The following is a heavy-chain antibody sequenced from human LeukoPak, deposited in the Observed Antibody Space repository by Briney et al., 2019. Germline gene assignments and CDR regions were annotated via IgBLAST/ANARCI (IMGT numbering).Heavy chain of an antibody. CDR3: AGVGGSSSTGIDH. V-gene: IGHV4-59*01. CDR2: IYYSGTT. CDR1: GGSISSYY. Sequence: SETLSLTCTVSGGSISSYYWTWIRQPPGKGLEWIGYIYYSGTTNYNTSLKSRVTISVDTSKNQFSLKLSSVSAADTAVDYCAGVGGSSSTGIDHWGQGTLVTVSS. D-gene: IGHD1-26*01. J-gene: IGHJ5*02.